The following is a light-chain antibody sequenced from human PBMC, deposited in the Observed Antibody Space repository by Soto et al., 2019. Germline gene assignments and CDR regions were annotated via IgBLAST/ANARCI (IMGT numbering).Light chain of an antibody. Sequence: QSALTQPASVSGSPGQSITISCTGTSSDVGGYNYVSWYQQHPGKAPKLMIYDVSNRPSGVSNRFSGSKSGNTASLTISGLQSEDEAGYYCSSYISSSTVVFGGGTKLPVL. J-gene: IGLJ2*01. CDR2: DVS. CDR3: SSYISSSTVV. CDR1: SSDVGGYNY. V-gene: IGLV2-14*01.